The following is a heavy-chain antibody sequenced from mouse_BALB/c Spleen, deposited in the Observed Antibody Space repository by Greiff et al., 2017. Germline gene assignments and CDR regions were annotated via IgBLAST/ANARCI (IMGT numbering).Heavy chain of an antibody. CDR3: AQSSHRYGCAY. Sequence: EVQLQQSGPELMKPGASVKISCKASGYSFTSYYMHWVKQSHGKSLEWIGYIDPFNGGTSYNQKFKGKATLTVDKSSSTAYMHLSSLTSEDSAVYYCAQSSHRYGCAYWGQGTLVTVSA. D-gene: IGHD2-14*01. CDR2: IDPFNGGT. J-gene: IGHJ3*01. CDR1: GYSFTSYY. V-gene: IGHV1S135*01.